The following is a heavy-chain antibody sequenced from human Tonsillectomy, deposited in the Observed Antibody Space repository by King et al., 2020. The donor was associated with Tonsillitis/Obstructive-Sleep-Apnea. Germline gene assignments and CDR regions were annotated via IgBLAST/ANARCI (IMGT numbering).Heavy chain of an antibody. J-gene: IGHJ3*02. V-gene: IGHV5-51*01. Sequence: VQLVQSGAEVKKPGESLKISCKGSGYSFTSYWIGWVRQMPGKGLEWMGLIYPGDSDTRYSPSFQGQVTISADKSISTAYLQWSSLKASDTAMYYCARPYCGGDCYLYAFDIWGQGTMVTVSS. CDR3: ARPYCGGDCYLYAFDI. CDR1: GYSFTSYW. CDR2: IYPGDSDT. D-gene: IGHD2-21*01.